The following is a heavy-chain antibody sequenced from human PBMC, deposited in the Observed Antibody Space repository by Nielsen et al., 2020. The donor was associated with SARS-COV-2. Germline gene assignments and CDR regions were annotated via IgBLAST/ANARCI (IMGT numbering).Heavy chain of an antibody. Sequence: ASVKVSCKASGYTFTSYYIYWVRQALVQGLEWMGIINPSSGSTSYAQNFQGRVTMTRDTSTSTVYMELSSLRSEDTAMYYCARSDSSSWYGNDHWGQGTLVTVSS. CDR3: ARSDSSSWYGNDH. V-gene: IGHV1-46*01. D-gene: IGHD6-13*01. J-gene: IGHJ4*02. CDR2: INPSSGST. CDR1: GYTFTSYY.